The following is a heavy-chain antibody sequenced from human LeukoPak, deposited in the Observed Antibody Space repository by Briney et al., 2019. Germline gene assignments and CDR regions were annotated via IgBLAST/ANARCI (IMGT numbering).Heavy chain of an antibody. D-gene: IGHD3-10*01. CDR2: IHYSGST. CDR3: ARAHHSNYSGSSYWFDP. Sequence: SETLSLTCSVSGDSVSSYYWTWIRLSPGKGLEWVGNIHYSGSTRYNPSLKSRLIISIETSKNQFSLNLSSVTAADTAVYYCARAHHSNYSGSSYWFDPWGQGTLVTVSS. CDR1: GDSVSSYY. V-gene: IGHV4-59*02. J-gene: IGHJ5*02.